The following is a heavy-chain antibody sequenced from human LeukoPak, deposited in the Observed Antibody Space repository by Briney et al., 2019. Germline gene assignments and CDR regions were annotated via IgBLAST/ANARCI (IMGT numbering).Heavy chain of an antibody. CDR1: GFTFSSYA. D-gene: IGHD3-22*01. Sequence: GGSLRLSCAASGFTFSSYAMTWVRQAPGKGLEWVSTISSGGTTYYADSVKGRFTISRDNSKNTLYLQMNSLRAGDTAVYYCAKKVYYGAFDYWGQGTLVTVSS. CDR3: AKKVYYGAFDY. J-gene: IGHJ4*02. CDR2: ISSGGTT. V-gene: IGHV3-23*01.